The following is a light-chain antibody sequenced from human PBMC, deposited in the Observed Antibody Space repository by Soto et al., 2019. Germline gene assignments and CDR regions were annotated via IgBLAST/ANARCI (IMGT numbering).Light chain of an antibody. Sequence: EIGLTQSPGTLSLSPGERATLSCRAGQSVSSNSLAWYQRKPGQAPRLLIYGASSRATGFPDRFSGSGSGTDFTLTISRLEPEDSAVYYCQHYGNSPWTFGQGTKVDIK. J-gene: IGKJ1*01. CDR1: QSVSSNS. CDR2: GAS. V-gene: IGKV3-20*01. CDR3: QHYGNSPWT.